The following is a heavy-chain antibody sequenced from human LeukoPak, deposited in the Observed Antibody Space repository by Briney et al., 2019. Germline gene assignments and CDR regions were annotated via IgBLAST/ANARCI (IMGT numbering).Heavy chain of an antibody. CDR1: GYTFGDYA. J-gene: IGHJ6*03. CDR2: IRTNPTGGTT. V-gene: IGHV3-49*04. Sequence: QPGRSLRLSCTASGYTFGDYAMSWVRQAPGKGLEWVAFIRTNPTGGTTDYAASVKDRFTISRDDSKSIAYLQMNSLKTEDTALYYCTRGHYYYMDVWGKGTTVTVSS. CDR3: TRGHYYYMDV.